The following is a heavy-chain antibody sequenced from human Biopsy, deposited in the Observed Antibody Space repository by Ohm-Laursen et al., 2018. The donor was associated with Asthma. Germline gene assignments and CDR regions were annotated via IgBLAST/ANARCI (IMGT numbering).Heavy chain of an antibody. CDR1: GVSVRSYY. CDR3: AGFCSGGNCPDH. Sequence: GTLSLTCAVSGVSVRSYYWTWIRQPPGKGLEWIGNIHYSGSTYSNPSLKSRVTISVDTSKKQISLRLSSVIAADTAVYYCAGFCSGGNCPDHWGQGTLVTVSS. V-gene: IGHV4-59*02. CDR2: IHYSGST. D-gene: IGHD2-15*01. J-gene: IGHJ4*02.